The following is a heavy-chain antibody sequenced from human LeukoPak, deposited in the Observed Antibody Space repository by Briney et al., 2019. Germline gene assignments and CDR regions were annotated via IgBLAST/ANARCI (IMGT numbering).Heavy chain of an antibody. CDR2: INHSGST. D-gene: IGHD2-21*01. J-gene: IGHJ2*01. Sequence: SETLSLTCAVYGGSFSGYYWSWIRQPPGKGLEWIGEINHSGSTNYNPSLKSRVTISVDTSKNQFSLKLSSVTAADTAVYYCARLKNSHWYFDLWGRGTLVTVSS. CDR1: GGSFSGYY. CDR3: ARLKNSHWYFDL. V-gene: IGHV4-34*01.